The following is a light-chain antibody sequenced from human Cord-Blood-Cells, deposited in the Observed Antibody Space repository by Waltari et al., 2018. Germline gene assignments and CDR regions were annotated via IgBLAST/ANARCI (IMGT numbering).Light chain of an antibody. CDR1: SSDGGGYNY. V-gene: IGLV2-14*01. CDR3: SSETSSSTLV. CDR2: DVS. J-gene: IGLJ2*01. Sequence: QSALTQPASVSGSPGQSITISCTGTSSDGGGYNYVSWYQQHPVKTPKPMIYDVSNRPSGVSNRFSGSKSGNTASLTISGLQAEDEADYYCSSETSSSTLVFGGGTKLTVL.